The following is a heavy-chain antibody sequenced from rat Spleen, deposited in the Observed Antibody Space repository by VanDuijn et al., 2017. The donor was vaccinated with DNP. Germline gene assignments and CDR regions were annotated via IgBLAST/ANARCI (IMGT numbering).Heavy chain of an antibody. CDR3: ARHEDYSSYVYGFAY. CDR2: ISYDGGGT. D-gene: IGHD1-2*01. J-gene: IGHJ3*01. Sequence: EVQLVESGGGLVQPGRSMKLSCAASGFTFSDYGMAWVLQAPTKGLEWIASISYDGGGTYYRDSVKGRFTISRDNAKSTLYLQMESLRSEDTATYYCARHEDYSSYVYGFAYWGQGTLVTVSS. V-gene: IGHV5-20*01. CDR1: GFTFSDYG.